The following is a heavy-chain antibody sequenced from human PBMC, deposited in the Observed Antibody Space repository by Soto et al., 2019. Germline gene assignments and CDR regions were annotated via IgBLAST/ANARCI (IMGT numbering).Heavy chain of an antibody. Sequence: QLQQSGPGLAKTSQTLSLTCSISGDSVSNNTASWNWIRQSPLRGLEWLGRTYYRSKWYNDYAVPVKSRINISPDTSKNHFSLQLSSVTPEDTAVYYCARGEHGASVANFEYWGQGTLVTVSS. J-gene: IGHJ4*02. CDR1: GDSVSNNTAS. CDR3: ARGEHGASVANFEY. D-gene: IGHD1-26*01. CDR2: TYYRSKWYN. V-gene: IGHV6-1*01.